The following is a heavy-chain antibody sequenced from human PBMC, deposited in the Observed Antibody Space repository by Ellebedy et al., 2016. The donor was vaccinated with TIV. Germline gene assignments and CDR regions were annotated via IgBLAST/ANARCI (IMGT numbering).Heavy chain of an antibody. D-gene: IGHD1-26*01. CDR3: ARVGAEWELRYYFDY. J-gene: IGHJ4*02. CDR2: IIPIFGTA. Sequence: SVKVSCXASGGTFSSYAISWVRQAPGQGLEWMGGIIPIFGTANYAQKFQGRVTITADESTSTAYMELSSLRSEDTAVYYCARVGAEWELRYYFDYWGQGTLVTVSS. CDR1: GGTFSSYA. V-gene: IGHV1-69*13.